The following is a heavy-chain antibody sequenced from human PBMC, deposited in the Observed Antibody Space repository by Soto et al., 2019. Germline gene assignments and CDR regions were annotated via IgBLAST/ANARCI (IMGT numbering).Heavy chain of an antibody. CDR3: VREMIRRPARSIDF. D-gene: IGHD4-17*01. CDR2: IYYCGSS. V-gene: IGHV4-59*01. J-gene: IGHJ4*02. Sequence: SEDLSLPWTGSGGSLSPYYQSWSRQPCVMCLLCIRYIYYCGSSNYTPSLKSRVSLSVAKSKNQFSLKLSSVTASDSAVYYCVREMIRRPARSIDFCGKGTLVTVSS. CDR1: GGSLSPYY.